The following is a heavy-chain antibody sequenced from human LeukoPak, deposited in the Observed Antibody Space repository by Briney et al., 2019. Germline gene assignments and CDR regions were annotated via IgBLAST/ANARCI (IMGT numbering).Heavy chain of an antibody. CDR2: ISGSGGST. CDR1: EFTFSSYA. Sequence: GGSPRLSCAASEFTFSSYAMHWVRQAPGKGLEWVSAISGSGGSTYYADSVKGRFTISRDNSKNTLYLQMNSLRAEDTAVYYCAKVGNYDSSGYDYWGQGTLVTVSS. CDR3: AKVGNYDSSGYDY. V-gene: IGHV3-23*01. D-gene: IGHD3-22*01. J-gene: IGHJ4*02.